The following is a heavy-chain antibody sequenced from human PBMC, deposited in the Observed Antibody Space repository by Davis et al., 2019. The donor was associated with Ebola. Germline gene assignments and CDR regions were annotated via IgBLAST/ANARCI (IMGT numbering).Heavy chain of an antibody. V-gene: IGHV3-11*06. CDR1: GFTFSDYY. CDR2: ISGTSIYT. CDR3: ASLQDIVVVPAAEGNYYYYYGMDV. D-gene: IGHD2-2*01. Sequence: GGSLRLSCAASGFTFSDYYMTWIRQAPGKGLEWLSYISGTSIYTNSADSLKCRFTVSRDNAKNSLFLQMNSLRAEDTAVYYCASLQDIVVVPAAEGNYYYYYGMDVWGQGTTVTVSS. J-gene: IGHJ6*02.